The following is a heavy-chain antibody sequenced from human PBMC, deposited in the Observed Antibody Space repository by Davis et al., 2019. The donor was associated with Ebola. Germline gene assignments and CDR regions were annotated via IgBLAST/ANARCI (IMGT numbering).Heavy chain of an antibody. Sequence: AASVKVSCKASGYTFINYYMHWVRQAPGQGLEWMGMINPNDGRTIYAQKFQGRVTMTRDTSISTAYMELSRLRSDDTAVYYCARLSFGEVGFDYWGRGTLVTVSS. V-gene: IGHV1-46*01. CDR3: ARLSFGEVGFDY. CDR2: INPNDGRT. CDR1: GYTFINYY. D-gene: IGHD3-10*01. J-gene: IGHJ4*01.